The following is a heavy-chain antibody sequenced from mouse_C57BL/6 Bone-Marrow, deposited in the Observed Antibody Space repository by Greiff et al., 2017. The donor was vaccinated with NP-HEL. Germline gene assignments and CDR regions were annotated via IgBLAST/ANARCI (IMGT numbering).Heavy chain of an antibody. V-gene: IGHV1-26*01. Sequence: VQLQQSGPELVKPGASVKISCKASGYTFTDYYMNWVKQSHGKSLEWIGDINPNNGGTSYNQKFKGKATLTVDKSSSTAYMELRSLTSEDSAVYYCARGYGYDKGNYWGQGTTLTVSS. CDR1: GYTFTDYY. D-gene: IGHD2-2*01. CDR2: INPNNGGT. J-gene: IGHJ2*01. CDR3: ARGYGYDKGNY.